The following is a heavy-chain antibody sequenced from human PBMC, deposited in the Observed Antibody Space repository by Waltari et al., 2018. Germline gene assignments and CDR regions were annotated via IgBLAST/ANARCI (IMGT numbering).Heavy chain of an antibody. CDR2: IRYDGSNK. CDR3: AKGRLRYFDWLHGGVDY. CDR1: GFTFSSYG. Sequence: QVQLVESGGGVVQPGGSLRLSCAASGFTFSSYGMHWVRQAPGKGLEWVAFIRYDGSNKYYADSVKGRFTISRDNSKNTLYLQMNSLRAEDTAVYYCAKGRLRYFDWLHGGVDYWGQGTLVTVSS. D-gene: IGHD3-9*01. V-gene: IGHV3-30*02. J-gene: IGHJ4*02.